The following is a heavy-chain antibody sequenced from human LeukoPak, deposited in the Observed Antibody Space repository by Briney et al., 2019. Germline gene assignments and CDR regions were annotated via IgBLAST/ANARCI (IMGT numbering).Heavy chain of an antibody. V-gene: IGHV4-61*08. J-gene: IGHJ4*02. Sequence: SETLSLTCAVSGGSISSGGYSWSWIRQPPGKGLEWIGYIYYSGSTNYNPSLKSRVTISVDTSKNQFSLKLSSVTAADTAVYYCARLAGSGWHFDYWGQGTLVTVSS. CDR3: ARLAGSGWHFDY. CDR2: IYYSGST. D-gene: IGHD6-19*01. CDR1: GGSISSGGYS.